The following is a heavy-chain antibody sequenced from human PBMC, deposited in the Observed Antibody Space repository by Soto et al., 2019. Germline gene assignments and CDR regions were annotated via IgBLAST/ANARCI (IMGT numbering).Heavy chain of an antibody. CDR2: INPNGGGT. J-gene: IGHJ6*03. CDR3: ARESGGATATLDYYYFYMDV. Sequence: ASVKVSCKTSGDSFNDYYIHWVRQAPGQGLEWMGWINPNGGGTKYAQKFQGRVTVTRDTSIRTVYMELSSLRSGDTAVYYWARESGGATATLDYYYFYMDVWGKGTTVTVSS. D-gene: IGHD5-12*01. CDR1: GDSFNDYY. V-gene: IGHV1-2*02.